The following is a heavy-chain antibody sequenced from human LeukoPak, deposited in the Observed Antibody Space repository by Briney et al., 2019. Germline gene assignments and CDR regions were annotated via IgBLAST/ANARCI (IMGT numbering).Heavy chain of an antibody. CDR3: AKPVYGYIPVY. V-gene: IGHV3-23*01. J-gene: IGHJ4*02. CDR1: GFTFSNYA. Sequence: GGSLRLSCAASGFTFSNYAMIWVRQAPGKGLEWVSVISGSGDRIYYGDSVKVRFTISRDNPKNTLYLRMNNLRAEDTAVYYCAKPVYGYIPVYWGQGTLVTVSS. CDR2: ISGSGDRI. D-gene: IGHD5-18*01.